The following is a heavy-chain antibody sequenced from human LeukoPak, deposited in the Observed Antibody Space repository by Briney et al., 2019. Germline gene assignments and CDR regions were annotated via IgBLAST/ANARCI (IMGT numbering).Heavy chain of an antibody. CDR2: IIPIFGTA. D-gene: IGHD4-11*01. V-gene: IGHV1-69*05. J-gene: IGHJ5*02. CDR1: GGTFSSYA. CDR3: ARTTVTTHWFDP. Sequence: SVKVSCKASGGTFSSYAISWVRQAPGQGLEWMGRIIPIFGTANYAQKFQGRVTITTDESTSTAYMELSSLRSEDTAAHYCARTTVTTHWFDPWGQGTLVTVPS.